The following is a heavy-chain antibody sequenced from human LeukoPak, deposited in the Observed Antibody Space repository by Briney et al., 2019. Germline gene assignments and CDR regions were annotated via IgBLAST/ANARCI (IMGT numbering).Heavy chain of an antibody. D-gene: IGHD3-9*01. CDR3: ARDSVRYFDWLRRNNWFDP. CDR1: GYTFTSYG. J-gene: IGHJ5*02. CDR2: IGAYNGNT. V-gene: IGHV1-18*01. Sequence: ASVKVSCKASGYTFTSYGISWVRQAPGQGLEWMGWIGAYNGNTNYAQKLQGRVTMTTDTSTSTAYMELRSLRSDDTAVYYCARDSVRYFDWLRRNNWFDPWGQGTLVTVSS.